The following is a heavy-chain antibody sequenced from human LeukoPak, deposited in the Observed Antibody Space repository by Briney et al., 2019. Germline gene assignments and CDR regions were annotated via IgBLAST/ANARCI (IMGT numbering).Heavy chain of an antibody. CDR3: ARDSHYYDPFDY. CDR1: GGSISSSSYY. V-gene: IGHV4-39*07. CDR2: IYYSGST. D-gene: IGHD3-22*01. J-gene: IGHJ4*02. Sequence: PSETLSLTCTVSGGSISSSSYYWGWIRQPPGKGLEWIGSIYYSGSTYYNPSLKSRVTISVDTSKNQFSLKLSSVTAADTAVYYCARDSHYYDPFDYWGQGTLVTVSS.